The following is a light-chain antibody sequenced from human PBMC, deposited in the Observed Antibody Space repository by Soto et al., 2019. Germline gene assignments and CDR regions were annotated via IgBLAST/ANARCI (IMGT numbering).Light chain of an antibody. J-gene: IGKJ1*01. Sequence: EIVLTQSPATLALSPGERARLSCRASQSVSSYLAWYQQKPGQAPRLLIYDASNRATGIPARFSGSGSGTDFTLTISSLEPEDFAVYYCQQRSNWLRTFGQGTKVDI. CDR3: QQRSNWLRT. V-gene: IGKV3-11*01. CDR1: QSVSSY. CDR2: DAS.